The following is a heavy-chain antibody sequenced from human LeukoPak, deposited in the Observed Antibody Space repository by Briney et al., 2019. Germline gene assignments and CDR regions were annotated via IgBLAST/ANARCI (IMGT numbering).Heavy chain of an antibody. Sequence: SGGSLRLSCAASGFTFDDYAMHWVRQAPGKGLEWVSLISWGGDSTYYADSVRGRFTISRDNSKNSLYLQMNSLRAEDSALYYCAKDGTYYDILTGYGSYMDVWGKGTTVTVSS. J-gene: IGHJ6*03. V-gene: IGHV3-43D*03. CDR3: AKDGTYYDILTGYGSYMDV. CDR1: GFTFDDYA. D-gene: IGHD3-9*01. CDR2: ISWGGDST.